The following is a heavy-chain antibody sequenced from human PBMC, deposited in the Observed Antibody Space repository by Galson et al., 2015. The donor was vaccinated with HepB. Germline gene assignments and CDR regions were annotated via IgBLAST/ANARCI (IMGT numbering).Heavy chain of an antibody. V-gene: IGHV3-7*03. CDR2: IKQDGSEK. CDR3: ASHPGSYYPFDY. CDR1: GFTFSSYW. J-gene: IGHJ4*02. D-gene: IGHD3-10*01. Sequence: SLRLSCAASGFTFSSYWMSWVRQAPGKGLEWVANIKQDGSEKYYVDSVKGRFTISRDNAKNSLYLQMNSLRAEDTAVYYCASHPGSYYPFDYWGQGTLVTVSS.